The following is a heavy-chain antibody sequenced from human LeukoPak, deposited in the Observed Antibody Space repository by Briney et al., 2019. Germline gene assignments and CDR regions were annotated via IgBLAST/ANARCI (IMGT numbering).Heavy chain of an antibody. CDR2: IYHSGST. J-gene: IGHJ3*02. CDR1: GYSISSGYY. V-gene: IGHV4-38-2*02. CDR3: AREPTGAFDI. Sequence: SETLSLTCTVSGYSISSGYYWGWIRQPPGKGLEWIGSIYHSGSTYYNPSLKGRVTISVDTSKNQFSLKLSSVTAADTAVCYCAREPTGAFDIWGQGTMVTVSS.